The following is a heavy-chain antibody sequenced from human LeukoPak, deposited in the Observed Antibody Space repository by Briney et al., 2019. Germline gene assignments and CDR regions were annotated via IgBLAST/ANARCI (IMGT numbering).Heavy chain of an antibody. D-gene: IGHD1-26*01. V-gene: IGHV1-2*02. CDR3: ARVKRVGATTYYFDY. J-gene: IGHJ4*02. Sequence: ASVKVSCKASGYTFTSYYMHWVRQAPGQGLEWMGWINPNSGGTNYAQKFQGRVTMTGDTSISTAYMELSRLRSDDTAVYYCARVKRVGATTYYFDYWGQGTLVTVSS. CDR1: GYTFTSYY. CDR2: INPNSGGT.